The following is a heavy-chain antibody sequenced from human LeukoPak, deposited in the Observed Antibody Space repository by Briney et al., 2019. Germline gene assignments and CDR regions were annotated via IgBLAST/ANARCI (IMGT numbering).Heavy chain of an antibody. CDR3: ARHVVAVGFDY. CDR1: GFTFSSYW. D-gene: IGHD3-22*01. CDR2: ITSSSSYI. J-gene: IGHJ4*02. Sequence: GGSLRPSCAASGFTFSSYWMHWVRQAPGKGLEWVSSITSSSSYIYYADSVKGRFTISRDNAKNSLCLQMNSLRAEDTAVYYCARHVVAVGFDYWGQGTLVIVSS. V-gene: IGHV3-21*01.